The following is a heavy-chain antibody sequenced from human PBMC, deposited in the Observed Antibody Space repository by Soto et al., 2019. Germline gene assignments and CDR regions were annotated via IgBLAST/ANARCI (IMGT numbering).Heavy chain of an antibody. J-gene: IGHJ4*02. CDR2: IIPIFGTA. Sequence: SVKVSCKASGGTFSSYAISWVRQAPGQGLEWMGGIIPIFGTANYAQKFQGRVTITADESTSTAYMELSSLRSEDTAVYYCARVTNSGSYSYYFGYWGQGTLVTVSS. CDR3: ARVTNSGSYSYYFGY. V-gene: IGHV1-69*13. D-gene: IGHD1-26*01. CDR1: GGTFSSYA.